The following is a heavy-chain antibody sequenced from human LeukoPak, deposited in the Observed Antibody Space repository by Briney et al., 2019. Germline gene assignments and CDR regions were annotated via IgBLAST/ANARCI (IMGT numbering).Heavy chain of an antibody. Sequence: ASMKVSCKASGGTFSSYAISWVRQAPGQGLEWMGGIIPIFGTANYAQKFQGRVTITADESTSTAYMELSSLRSEDTAVYYCARSLYYYDILTGFDLWGRGTLATVSS. CDR2: IIPIFGTA. D-gene: IGHD3-9*01. V-gene: IGHV1-69*13. CDR1: GGTFSSYA. CDR3: ARSLYYYDILTGFDL. J-gene: IGHJ2*01.